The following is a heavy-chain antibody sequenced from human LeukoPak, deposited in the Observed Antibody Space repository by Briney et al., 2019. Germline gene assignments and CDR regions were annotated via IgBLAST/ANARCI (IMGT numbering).Heavy chain of an antibody. D-gene: IGHD4-11*01. CDR3: TRPPTITTWRIFDF. CDR1: GYTFTAYF. J-gene: IGHJ4*02. CDR2: INPNSGAT. V-gene: IGHV1-2*02. Sequence: ASVKVSCKASGYTFTAYFIHWVRQAPGQGLEWMGWINPNSGATHYEWNFQGRVTMTRDTSISTAYMELSSLRSDDMAVYYCTRPPTITTWRIFDFWGQGTLVTVSS.